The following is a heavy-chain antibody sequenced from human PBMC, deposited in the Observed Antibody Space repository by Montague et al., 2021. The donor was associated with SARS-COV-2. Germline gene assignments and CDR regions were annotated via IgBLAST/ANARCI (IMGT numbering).Heavy chain of an antibody. Sequence: SLRLSCAASGFTFSSYWMSWVRQAPGKGLEWVANIKQDGSEKHYVDSVKGRFTISRDNAKNSLYLQMNSLRAEDTAVYYCARYNPDYAPLVLDYWGQGTLVTVSS. D-gene: IGHD4-17*01. CDR2: IKQDGSEK. CDR3: ARYNPDYAPLVLDY. V-gene: IGHV3-7*03. J-gene: IGHJ4*02. CDR1: GFTFSSYW.